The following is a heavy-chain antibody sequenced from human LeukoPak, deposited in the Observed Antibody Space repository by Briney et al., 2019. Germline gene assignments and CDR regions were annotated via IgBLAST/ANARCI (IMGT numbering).Heavy chain of an antibody. CDR1: GGSFSGYY. CDR2: INHSGST. J-gene: IGHJ2*01. D-gene: IGHD3-22*01. CDR3: ARSGNYYDSSGYYRLGHWYFDL. V-gene: IGHV4-34*01. Sequence: SETLSLTCAVYGGSFSGYYWSWIRQPPGKGLEWIGEINHSGSTNYNPSLKSRVTISVDTSKNQFSLKLSSVTAADTAVYYCARSGNYYDSSGYYRLGHWYFDLWAVAPWSLSPQ.